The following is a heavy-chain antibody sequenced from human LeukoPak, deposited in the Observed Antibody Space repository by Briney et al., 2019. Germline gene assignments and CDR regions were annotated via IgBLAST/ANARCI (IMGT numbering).Heavy chain of an antibody. Sequence: GRSLRLSCAASGFTFDDYAMHWVRQAPGKGLEWVSGISWNSGSIGYADSVKGRFTISRDNAKNSLYLQMNSLRAEDTALYHCARVYRYYYGSGSSMYYFDYWGQGTLVTVSS. CDR2: ISWNSGSI. V-gene: IGHV3-9*01. D-gene: IGHD3-10*01. CDR3: ARVYRYYYGSGSSMYYFDY. CDR1: GFTFDDYA. J-gene: IGHJ4*02.